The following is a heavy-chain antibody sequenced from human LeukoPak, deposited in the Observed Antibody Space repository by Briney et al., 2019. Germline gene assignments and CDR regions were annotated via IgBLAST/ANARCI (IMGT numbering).Heavy chain of an antibody. CDR2: IKSKTDGGTT. CDR1: GFTFSNAW. V-gene: IGHV3-15*01. Sequence: GGSLRLSCAASGFTFSNAWMSWVRQAPGKGLEWVGRIKSKTDGGTTDYAAPVKGRFTISRDDSRNTLYLQMNSLKTEDTAVYYCTTLGYCSSTSCYPWGQGTLVTVSS. D-gene: IGHD2-2*01. CDR3: TTLGYCSSTSCYP. J-gene: IGHJ5*02.